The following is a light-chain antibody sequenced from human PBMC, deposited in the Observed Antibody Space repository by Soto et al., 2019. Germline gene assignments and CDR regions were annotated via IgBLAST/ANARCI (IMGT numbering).Light chain of an antibody. CDR2: FNN. Sequence: QSVLTQPPSASGTPGQRVTISCSGSSSSIGSNPVNWYQQLPGTAPKPLIYFNNQRPSGVPDRFSGSKSGTSASLAMSGLHSEDEAHYYCATWDDSLNGLAFGGGTKLTVL. V-gene: IGLV1-44*01. J-gene: IGLJ2*01. CDR3: ATWDDSLNGLA. CDR1: SSSIGSNP.